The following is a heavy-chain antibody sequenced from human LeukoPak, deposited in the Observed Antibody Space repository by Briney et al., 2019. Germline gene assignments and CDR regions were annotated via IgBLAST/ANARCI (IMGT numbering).Heavy chain of an antibody. V-gene: IGHV3-48*03. J-gene: IGHJ4*02. D-gene: IGHD1-26*01. Sequence: PGGSLRLSCTASGFTFGDYAMSWVRQAPGKGLEWVSYISSSGSTIYYADSVKGRFTISRDNAKNSLYLQMNSLRAEDTAVYYCAGGSYSSFDYWGQGTLVTVSS. CDR3: AGGSYSSFDY. CDR1: GFTFGDYA. CDR2: ISSSGSTI.